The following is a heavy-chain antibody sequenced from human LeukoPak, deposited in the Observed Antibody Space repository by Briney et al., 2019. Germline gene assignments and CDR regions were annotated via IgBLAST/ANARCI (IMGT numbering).Heavy chain of an antibody. CDR3: ARDRGSYRFDY. Sequence: SETLSLTCTVSGYSITSGYYWGWIRQPPGKGLEWIGSIYYSGSTYYSPSLKSRVTISVDTSENQFSLKLNSVTAADTAVYYCARDRGSYRFDYWGQGTLVTVSS. V-gene: IGHV4-38-2*02. J-gene: IGHJ4*02. CDR1: GYSITSGYY. CDR2: IYYSGST. D-gene: IGHD1-26*01.